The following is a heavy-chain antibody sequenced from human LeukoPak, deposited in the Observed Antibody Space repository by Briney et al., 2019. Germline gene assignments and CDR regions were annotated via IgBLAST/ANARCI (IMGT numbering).Heavy chain of an antibody. V-gene: IGHV4-59*08. CDR1: GGSFSGFY. CDR2: IDYGVST. CDR3: PIIPPGYTYGFDY. J-gene: IGHJ4*02. D-gene: IGHD5-18*01. Sequence: SETLSLTCTVSGGSFSGFYWSWIRQSPGKGLEWVGCIDYGVSTQYNPPLKSRVSMSLDTSKNQLSLRLSSVTAADTAIYYCPIIPPGYTYGFDYWGQGLLVTVSS.